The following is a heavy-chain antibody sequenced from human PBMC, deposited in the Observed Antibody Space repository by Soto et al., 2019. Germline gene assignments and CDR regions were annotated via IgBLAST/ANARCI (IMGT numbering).Heavy chain of an antibody. J-gene: IGHJ4*02. Sequence: PGGSLRLSCAASGFTFSSYGMHWVRQAPGKGLEWVAVIWYDGSNKYYADSVKGRFTISRDNSKNTLYLQMNSLRAEDTAVYYCARAPFYDSSVGYYFDYWGQGTLVTVSS. CDR1: GFTFSSYG. CDR3: ARAPFYDSSVGYYFDY. D-gene: IGHD3-22*01. V-gene: IGHV3-33*01. CDR2: IWYDGSNK.